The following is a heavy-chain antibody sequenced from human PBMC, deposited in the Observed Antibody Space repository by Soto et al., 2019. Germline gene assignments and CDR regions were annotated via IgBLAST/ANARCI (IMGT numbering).Heavy chain of an antibody. CDR3: ARGFRVAATRWWFDP. V-gene: IGHV1-18*01. J-gene: IGHJ5*02. CDR1: GYTFTSYD. CDR2: ISTYNGNT. D-gene: IGHD2-15*01. Sequence: ASVKVSCKASGYTFTSYDINWVRQAPGQGLEWMGWISTYNGNTNYAQKLQGRVTMTTDTSTSTAYMELRSLRSDDTAVYYCARGFRVAATRWWFDPWGQGTLVTVSS.